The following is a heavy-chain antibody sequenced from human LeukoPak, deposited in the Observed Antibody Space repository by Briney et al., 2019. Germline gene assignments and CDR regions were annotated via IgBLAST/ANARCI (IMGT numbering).Heavy chain of an antibody. CDR1: GFTFSDYY. D-gene: IGHD1-26*01. CDR2: ISSSGSTI. CDR3: VRDRGTYRPIDY. Sequence: GGSLRLSCAASGFTFSDYYMSWIRQAPGKGLEWVSYISSSGSTIYYADSVKGRFTISRDNAQNSLYLQMNSLRAEDTAIYYCVRDRGTYRPIDYWGQGTLVTVSS. J-gene: IGHJ4*02. V-gene: IGHV3-11*01.